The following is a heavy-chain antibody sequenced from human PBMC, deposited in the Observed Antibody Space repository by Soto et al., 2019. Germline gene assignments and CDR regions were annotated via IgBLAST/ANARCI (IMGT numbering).Heavy chain of an antibody. V-gene: IGHV3-23*04. J-gene: IGHJ3*02. CDR1: GFTFSSYA. Sequence: EVQLVDSGGGVVQPGGSLRLSCAASGFTFSSYAMNWVRQAPGKGLEWVSAITGSGTSTDYADSVKGRFTMSRDNSKNTLQLHINSLRAVDTAVYYCVAGYGDSVDNLDIWGQGTMVTVSS. CDR2: ITGSGTST. D-gene: IGHD4-17*01. CDR3: VAGYGDSVDNLDI.